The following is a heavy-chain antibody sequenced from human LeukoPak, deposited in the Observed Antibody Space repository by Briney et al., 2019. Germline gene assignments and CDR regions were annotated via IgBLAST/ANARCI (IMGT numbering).Heavy chain of an antibody. CDR2: ITASGGDT. D-gene: IGHD1-26*01. V-gene: IGHV3-23*01. Sequence: GGSLRLSCAASGFTFSDYGMSWVRQTPGKGLEWVSSITASGGDTYYADSVKGRFTISRDNSKNTLYLQMNSLRAEDTAVYYCAKSTLVGATRHWGQGTLVTVSS. J-gene: IGHJ4*02. CDR3: AKSTLVGATRH. CDR1: GFTFSDYG.